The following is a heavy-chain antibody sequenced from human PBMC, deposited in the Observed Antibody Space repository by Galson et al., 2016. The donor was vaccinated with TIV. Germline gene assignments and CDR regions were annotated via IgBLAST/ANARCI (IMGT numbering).Heavy chain of an antibody. Sequence: PALVKPTQTLTLTCTFSGFSLSTSGMRVSWIRQPPGKALEWLARIDWDDEKFYSTSLRTRLTISKDTSKNQVVLTLTNMDPVDTATYYCVRNLAAAAGSFDYWGQGSLVTVSS. J-gene: IGHJ4*02. CDR3: VRNLAAAAGSFDY. V-gene: IGHV2-70*04. D-gene: IGHD6-13*01. CDR2: IDWDDEK. CDR1: GFSLSTSGMR.